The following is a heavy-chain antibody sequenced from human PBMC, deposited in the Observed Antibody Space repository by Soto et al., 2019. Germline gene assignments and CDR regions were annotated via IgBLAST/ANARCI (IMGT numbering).Heavy chain of an antibody. V-gene: IGHV4-59*01. J-gene: IGHJ5*02. D-gene: IGHD2-21*01. CDR1: GGAISSYH. CDR3: ARGGVAASKRRWFDP. Sequence: AEPLSLTGDVAGGAISSYHGSWIRQFPGKGLEWIAYTGYTGNTNYNPSLQRRVTIPMDKSKNQLSLKLTSMTAADTAVYYCARGGVAASKRRWFDPSAQGTLVTVHS. CDR2: TGYTGNT.